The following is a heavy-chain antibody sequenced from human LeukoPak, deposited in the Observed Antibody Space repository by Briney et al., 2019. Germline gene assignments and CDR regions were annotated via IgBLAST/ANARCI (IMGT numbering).Heavy chain of an antibody. Sequence: GGSLRLSCAASGFTFSSYSMNWVRQAPGKGLEWVSYISSSSSTIYYADSMKGRFTISRDNAKNSLYLQMNSLRAEDTAVYYCARDRVGATWDWFDPWGQGTLVTVSS. D-gene: IGHD1-26*01. CDR3: ARDRVGATWDWFDP. CDR1: GFTFSSYS. V-gene: IGHV3-48*04. J-gene: IGHJ5*02. CDR2: ISSSSSTI.